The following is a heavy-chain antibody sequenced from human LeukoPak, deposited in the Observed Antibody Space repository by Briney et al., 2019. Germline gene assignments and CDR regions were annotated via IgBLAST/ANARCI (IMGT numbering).Heavy chain of an antibody. V-gene: IGHV3-23*01. CDR2: ISGSGGST. J-gene: IGHJ4*02. D-gene: IGHD6-13*01. Sequence: GGSLRLSYAASGFTFSSYAMSWVRQAPGKGLEWVSAISGSGGSTYYADSVKGRFTISRDNSKNTLYLQMNSLRAEDTAVYYCAKDGAAAGQPDYFDYWGQGTLVTVSS. CDR1: GFTFSSYA. CDR3: AKDGAAAGQPDYFDY.